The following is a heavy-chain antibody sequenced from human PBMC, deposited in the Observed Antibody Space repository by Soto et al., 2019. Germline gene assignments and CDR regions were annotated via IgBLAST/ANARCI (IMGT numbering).Heavy chain of an antibody. CDR2: IYTDGSST. D-gene: IGHD4-17*01. J-gene: IGHJ2*01. CDR3: ARAGTVTTPPYWYFDL. V-gene: IGHV3-74*01. CDR1: GFTFSSYW. Sequence: EVQLVESGGGLVQPGGSLRLSCAASGFTFSSYWMHWVRQAPGKGLVWVSRIYTDGSSTNYADSVKGRFTISRDNAKNXLYLQMNSLRAEDTAVYYCARAGTVTTPPYWYFDLWGRGTLVTVSS.